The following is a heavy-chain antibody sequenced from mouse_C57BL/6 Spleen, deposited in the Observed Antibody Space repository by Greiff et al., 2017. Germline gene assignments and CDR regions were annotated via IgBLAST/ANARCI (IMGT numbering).Heavy chain of an antibody. D-gene: IGHD2-1*01. V-gene: IGHV5-9*01. CDR2: ISGGGGNT. J-gene: IGHJ1*03. CDR3: ARVYYGHWYFDV. CDR1: GFTFSSYT. Sequence: EVQGVESGGGLVKPGGSLKLSCAASGFTFSSYTMSWVRQTPEKRLEWVATISGGGGNTYYPDSVKGRFTISRDNAKNTLYLQMSSLRSEDTALYYCARVYYGHWYFDVWGTGTTVTVSS.